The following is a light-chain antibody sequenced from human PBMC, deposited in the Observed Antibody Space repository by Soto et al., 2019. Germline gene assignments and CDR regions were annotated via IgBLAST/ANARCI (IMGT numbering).Light chain of an antibody. J-gene: IGKJ2*01. CDR3: QQYGSSPLYT. Sequence: EIVLTQSPGTLSLSPGERATLSCRASQSVSSSYLGWYQQKPGQAPRLLIYGASNRATGIPDRFSGSGSGTDFTLTISRLEPEEFAVYYCQQYGSSPLYTFGQGTKLEIK. CDR1: QSVSSSY. V-gene: IGKV3-20*01. CDR2: GAS.